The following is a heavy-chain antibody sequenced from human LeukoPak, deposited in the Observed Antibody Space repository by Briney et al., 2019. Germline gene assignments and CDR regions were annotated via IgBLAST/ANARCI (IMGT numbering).Heavy chain of an antibody. J-gene: IGHJ4*02. V-gene: IGHV3-7*01. CDR2: IKQDGSEK. CDR3: ARDRTQLPLGD. Sequence: GGSLRLSCAASGFTFSSYWMSWVRQAPGKGLEWVANIKQDGSEKYYVDSMKGRFTISRDNAKNSLYLQMNSLTAEDTAVYYCARDRTQLPLGDWGQGTLVTVSS. D-gene: IGHD2-2*01. CDR1: GFTFSSYW.